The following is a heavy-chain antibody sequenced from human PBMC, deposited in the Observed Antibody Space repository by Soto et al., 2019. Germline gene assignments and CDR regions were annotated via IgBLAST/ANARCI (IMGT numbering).Heavy chain of an antibody. CDR3: ARASGYPNYYYYVMDV. Sequence: PSETLSLTCTVSGGSISSYYWSWIRQPPGKGLEWIGYIYYSGSTNYNPSLKSRVTISVDTSKNQFSLKLSSVTAADTAVYYCARASGYPNYYYYVMDVWGQGTTVTVS. V-gene: IGHV4-59*01. CDR2: IYYSGST. J-gene: IGHJ6*02. CDR1: GGSISSYY. D-gene: IGHD3-22*01.